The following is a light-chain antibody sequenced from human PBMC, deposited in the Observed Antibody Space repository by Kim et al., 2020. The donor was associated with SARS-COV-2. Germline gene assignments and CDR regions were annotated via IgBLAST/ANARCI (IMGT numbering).Light chain of an antibody. CDR1: SSDVGGYNY. V-gene: IGLV2-8*01. CDR3: SSYAGSNNLNV. J-gene: IGLJ7*01. CDR2: EVS. Sequence: QSALTQPPSASGSPGQSVTISCTGTSSDVGGYNYVSWYQQHPGKAPKLMIYEVSKRPSGVPDRFSGSKSGNTASLTVSGLQAEDEADYYCSSYAGSNNLNVFCGGTQLTVL.